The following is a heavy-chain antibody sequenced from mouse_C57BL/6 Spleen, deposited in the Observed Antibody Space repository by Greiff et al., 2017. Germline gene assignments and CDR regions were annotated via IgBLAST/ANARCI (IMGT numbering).Heavy chain of an antibody. D-gene: IGHD1-1*01. CDR3: TAITTVVAGDY. V-gene: IGHV14-1*01. J-gene: IGHJ2*01. CDR1: GFNIKDYY. Sequence: VHVKQSGAELVRPGASVKLSCTASGFNIKDYYMHWVKQRPEQGLEWIGRIDPEDGDTEYAPKFQGKATMTADTSSNTAYLQLSSLTSEDTAVYYCTAITTVVAGDYWGQGTTLTVSS. CDR2: IDPEDGDT.